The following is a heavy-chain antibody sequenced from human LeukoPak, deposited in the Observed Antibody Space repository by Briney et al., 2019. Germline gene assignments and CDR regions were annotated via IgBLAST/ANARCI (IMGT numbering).Heavy chain of an antibody. Sequence: GASVKVSCKASGYTFTSYYMHWVRQAPGQGLEWMGIINPGSGSTSYAQKLQGRVTITRDTATSSVYMELSSLRSEDTAVYYCARVKPRIGGGSIAAYDYWGQGTLVTVSS. CDR3: ARVKPRIGGGSIAAYDY. V-gene: IGHV1-46*04. D-gene: IGHD6-6*01. J-gene: IGHJ4*02. CDR1: GYTFTSYY. CDR2: INPGSGST.